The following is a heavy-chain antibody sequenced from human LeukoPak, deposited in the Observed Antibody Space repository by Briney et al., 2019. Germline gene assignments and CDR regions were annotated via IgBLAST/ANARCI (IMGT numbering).Heavy chain of an antibody. CDR2: IIPIFNTI. CDR3: ARGLSRWSTPTSSYYYRMDV. J-gene: IGHJ6*02. V-gene: IGHV1-69*13. CDR1: GGTLSTYS. Sequence: SVKVSCKASGGTLSTYSISWARQAPGQGLEWMGGIIPIFNTINYAQRFQGRVTLTADESTNTAYMELSSLRSEDTAVYYCARGLSRWSTPTSSYYYRMDVWGQGTTVAVSS. D-gene: IGHD4-23*01.